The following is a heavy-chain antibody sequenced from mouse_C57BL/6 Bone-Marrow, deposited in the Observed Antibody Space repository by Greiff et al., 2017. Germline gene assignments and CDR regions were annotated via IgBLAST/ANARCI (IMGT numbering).Heavy chain of an antibody. CDR2: IDPEDGET. V-gene: IGHV14-2*01. Sequence: VQLQQSGAELVKRGASVKLSCTASGFNIKDYYMHWVKQRTEQGLEWIGRIDPEDGETKYAPKFQGKATITADTSSNTAYLQLSSLTSEDTAVYYCARWGITTVVATDYFDYWGQGTTLTVSS. CDR1: GFNIKDYY. CDR3: ARWGITTVVATDYFDY. D-gene: IGHD1-1*01. J-gene: IGHJ2*01.